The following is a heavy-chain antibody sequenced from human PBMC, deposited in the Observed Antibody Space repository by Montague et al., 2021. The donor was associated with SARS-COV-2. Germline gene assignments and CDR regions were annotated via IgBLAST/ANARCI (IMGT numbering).Heavy chain of an antibody. D-gene: IGHD2-21*01. V-gene: IGHV3-23*01. Sequence: SLRLSCAVSGFTFTSYAMSWVRQAPGKGLEWVSGIVDSDSSTHYADSVKGRFTISRDNSENMVYLQMNSLRAEDTAVYYCARGVITPDYWGQGTLVTVSS. CDR1: GFTFTSYA. CDR2: IVDSDSST. CDR3: ARGVITPDY. J-gene: IGHJ4*02.